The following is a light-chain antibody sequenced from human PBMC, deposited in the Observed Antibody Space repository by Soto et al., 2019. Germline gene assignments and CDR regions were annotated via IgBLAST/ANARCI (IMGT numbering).Light chain of an antibody. Sequence: EIVLTQSPGTLSLSPGERATLSRRASQGVTSNYLAWYQQKPGQAPRLLIYGASTRITGIPDRFSGSGSGTDFTLTISILEPEDFAVYYCQQYGTSPFTFGPGTTVDIK. CDR3: QQYGTSPFT. V-gene: IGKV3-20*01. CDR2: GAS. CDR1: QGVTSNY. J-gene: IGKJ3*01.